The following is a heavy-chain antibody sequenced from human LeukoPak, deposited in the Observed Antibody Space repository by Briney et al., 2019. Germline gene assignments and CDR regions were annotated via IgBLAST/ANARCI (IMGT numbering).Heavy chain of an antibody. V-gene: IGHV3-48*01. D-gene: IGHD3-10*01. CDR2: ISSSSSTI. Sequence: GGSLRLSCAASGFTFSSYSMNWVRQAPGKGLEWVSYISSSSSTIYYADSVKGRFTISRDNSKNTLYLQMNSLRAEDTAVYYCAKDRGNWFDPWGQGTLVTVSS. CDR3: AKDRGNWFDP. J-gene: IGHJ5*02. CDR1: GFTFSSYS.